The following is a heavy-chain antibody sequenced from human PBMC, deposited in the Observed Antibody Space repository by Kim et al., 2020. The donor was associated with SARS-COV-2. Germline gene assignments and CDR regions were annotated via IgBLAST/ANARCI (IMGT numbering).Heavy chain of an antibody. CDR2: IYYSGST. Sequence: SETLSLTCTISGGSISSSSYYWGWIRQPPGKGLEWIGSIYYSGSTYYNPSLKSRVTISVDTSKNQFSLKLSSVTAADTAVYYCARRYYGSGSYYKDNWFDPWGQGTLVTVSS. V-gene: IGHV4-39*01. D-gene: IGHD3-10*01. CDR1: GGSISSSSYY. J-gene: IGHJ5*02. CDR3: ARRYYGSGSYYKDNWFDP.